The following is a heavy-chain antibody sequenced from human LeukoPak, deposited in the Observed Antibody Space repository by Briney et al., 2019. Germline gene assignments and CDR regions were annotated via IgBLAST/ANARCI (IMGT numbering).Heavy chain of an antibody. CDR1: GYTFTSYD. CDR3: ARRGGGKYYYYYYMDV. V-gene: IGHV1-8*02. J-gene: IGHJ6*03. Sequence: ASVKVSCKASGYTFTSYDINWVRQATGQGLEWMGWMNPNSGNTGYAQEFQGRVTMTRDTSISTAYMELSRLRSDDTAVYYCARRGGGKYYYYYYMDVWGKGTTVTVSS. D-gene: IGHD2-15*01. CDR2: MNPNSGNT.